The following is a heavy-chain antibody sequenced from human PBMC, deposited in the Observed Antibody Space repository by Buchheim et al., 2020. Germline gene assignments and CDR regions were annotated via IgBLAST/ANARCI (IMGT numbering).Heavy chain of an antibody. J-gene: IGHJ6*02. CDR2: IYPGDSDT. CDR3: ARSVGMVQGVIRDYYYYYGMDV. D-gene: IGHD3-10*01. CDR1: GYSFTSYW. Sequence: EVQLVQSGAEVKKPGESLKISCKGSGYSFTSYWIGWVRQMPGKGLEWMGIIYPGDSDTSYSPSFQGQVTISADKSISTAYLQWSSLKASDTAMYYCARSVGMVQGVIRDYYYYYGMDVWGQGTT. V-gene: IGHV5-51*03.